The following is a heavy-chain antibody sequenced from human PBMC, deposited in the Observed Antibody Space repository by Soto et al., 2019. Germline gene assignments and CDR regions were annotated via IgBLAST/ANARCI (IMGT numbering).Heavy chain of an antibody. V-gene: IGHV1-18*04. CDR2: INPYNANT. Sequence: QVQLVQSGTEVKKPGASVKVSCKTSGYTFTNHGINWVRQAPGQGLEWMGWINPYNANTNYAQKLQGRVTMTTDTATTAAHMDRSNLTADDSAVYDCARDRGARNWGDGMDVWGQGTVVTVTS. D-gene: IGHD3-16*01. CDR3: ARDRGARNWGDGMDV. CDR1: GYTFTNHG. J-gene: IGHJ3*01.